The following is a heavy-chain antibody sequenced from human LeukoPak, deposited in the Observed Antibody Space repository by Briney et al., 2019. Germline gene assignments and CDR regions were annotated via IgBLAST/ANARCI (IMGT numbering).Heavy chain of an antibody. CDR2: IYYSGTT. Sequence: SETLSLTCTVSGGSISSYYWSWIRQPPGKGLEWIGYIYYSGTTNYNPSLKSRVTISVDTSKNQFSLKLTSVTAADTAVYYCARHPRETVTTLDYWGQGTLVTVSS. J-gene: IGHJ4*02. V-gene: IGHV4-59*08. D-gene: IGHD4-17*01. CDR3: ARHPRETVTTLDY. CDR1: GGSISSYY.